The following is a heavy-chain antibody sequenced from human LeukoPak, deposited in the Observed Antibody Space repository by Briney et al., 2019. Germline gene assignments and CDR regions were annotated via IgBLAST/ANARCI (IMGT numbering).Heavy chain of an antibody. D-gene: IGHD3-22*01. V-gene: IGHV3-23*01. J-gene: IGHJ4*02. CDR3: AKVKWYYYDSSGYGYFDY. CDR2: ISGSGGST. CDR1: GFPFSSYW. Sequence: GSLRLSCVASGFPFSSYWMTWVRQAPGKGLEWVSAISGSGGSTYYADSVKGRFTISRDNSKNTLYLQMNSLRAEDTAVYYCAKVKWYYYDSSGYGYFDYWGQGTLVTVSS.